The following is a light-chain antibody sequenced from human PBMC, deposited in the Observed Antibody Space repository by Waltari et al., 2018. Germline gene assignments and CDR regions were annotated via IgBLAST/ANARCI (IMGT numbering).Light chain of an antibody. CDR2: WAS. CDR1: QSVLYSSNNKNY. Sequence: DIVMTQSPDSLAVSLGERATINCKSSQSVLYSSNNKNYLAWYQQKPRHPPNLLIHWASSRESGVPDRISGSGSGTDFTLSISSLQAEDVAVYYCQQYYSSPLSFGQGTRLEIK. J-gene: IGKJ5*01. CDR3: QQYYSSPLS. V-gene: IGKV4-1*01.